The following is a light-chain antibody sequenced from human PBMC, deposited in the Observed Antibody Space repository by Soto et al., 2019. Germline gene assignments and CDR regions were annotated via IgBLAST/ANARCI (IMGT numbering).Light chain of an antibody. CDR2: EGS. CDR3: CSYAGSSTYV. V-gene: IGLV2-23*01. J-gene: IGLJ1*01. CDR1: SSDVGSYNL. Sequence: QPASVSGSPGQSITISCTGTSSDVGSYNLVSWYQQQPGKAPKLMIYEGSKRPSGVSNRFSGSKSGNSASLTISGLQAEDEADYYCCSYAGSSTYVFGTGTKVTVL.